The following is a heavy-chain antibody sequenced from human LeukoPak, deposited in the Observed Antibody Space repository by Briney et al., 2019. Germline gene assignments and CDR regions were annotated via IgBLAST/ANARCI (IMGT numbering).Heavy chain of an antibody. CDR3: AKDLGNYYGSGSFRKGFDY. CDR1: GFTFSSYA. J-gene: IGHJ4*02. Sequence: PGGSLRLSCATSGFTFSSYAMSWVRQAPGKGLEWVSAISGSGGSTYYADSVKGRFTISRDNSKNTLYLQMNSLRAEDTAVYYCAKDLGNYYGSGSFRKGFDYWGQGTLVTVSS. CDR2: ISGSGGST. D-gene: IGHD3-10*01. V-gene: IGHV3-23*01.